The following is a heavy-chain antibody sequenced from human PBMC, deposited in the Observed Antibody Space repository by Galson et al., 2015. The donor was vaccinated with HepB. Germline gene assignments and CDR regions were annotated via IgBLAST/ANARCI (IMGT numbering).Heavy chain of an antibody. V-gene: IGHV4-4*02. Sequence: LSLTCAVSGGSISSGNWWSWVRQPPGKGLEWIGEIYHSGTANYNPSLESRGTMSLDKSKNQISLKVTSVTAAATAVYYCARHVGVPGTRGFDYWGQGTLVTVSS. J-gene: IGHJ4*02. CDR3: ARHVGVPGTRGFDY. CDR2: IYHSGTA. CDR1: GGSISSGNW. D-gene: IGHD2-2*01.